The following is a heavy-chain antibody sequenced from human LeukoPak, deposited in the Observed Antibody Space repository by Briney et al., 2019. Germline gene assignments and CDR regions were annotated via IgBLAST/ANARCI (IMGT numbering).Heavy chain of an antibody. Sequence: SETLSLTCAVYGGSFSGYYWSWIRQPPGKGLEWIGEINHSGSTYYNPSLKSRVTISVDTSKNQFSLKLSSVTAADTAVYYCASWGGRVVVITYDAFDIWGQGTMVTVSS. CDR2: INHSGST. D-gene: IGHD3-22*01. J-gene: IGHJ3*02. CDR1: GGSFSGYY. V-gene: IGHV4-34*01. CDR3: ASWGGRVVVITYDAFDI.